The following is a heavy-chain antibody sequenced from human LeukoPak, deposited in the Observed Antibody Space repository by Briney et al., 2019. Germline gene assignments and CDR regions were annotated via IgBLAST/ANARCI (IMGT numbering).Heavy chain of an antibody. CDR1: GLTFSNHW. CDR2: IKQDGSEK. J-gene: IGHJ4*02. V-gene: IGHV3-7*04. D-gene: IGHD6-13*01. Sequence: GGSLRLSCARSGLTFSNHWMRWVSQAPGRGLEWVANIKQDGSEKYYVDSVRGRFTISRDNAKNSLYLQMNSLRPEDTAVYYCAREGSTWYEMPGDWGQGTLVTVSS. CDR3: AREGSTWYEMPGD.